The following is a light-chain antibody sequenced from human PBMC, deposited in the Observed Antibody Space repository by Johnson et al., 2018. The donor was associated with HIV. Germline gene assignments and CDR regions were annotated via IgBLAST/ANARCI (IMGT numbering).Light chain of an antibody. J-gene: IGLJ1*01. V-gene: IGLV1-51*01. CDR2: DNN. CDR1: SSNIGNSY. CDR3: GTWDSSLSAGV. Sequence: QSVLTQPPSVSAAPGQKVTISCSGSSSNIGNSYVSWYQQLPGTAPKLLIYDNNSRPSGIPDRFSGSKSGTSATLGITGLQTGDEADYYCGTWDSSLSAGVFGTGTTVTVL.